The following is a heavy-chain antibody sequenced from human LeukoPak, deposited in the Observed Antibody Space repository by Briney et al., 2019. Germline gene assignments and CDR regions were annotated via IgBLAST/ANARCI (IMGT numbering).Heavy chain of an antibody. CDR1: GGSISSSSYY. V-gene: IGHV4-39*01. J-gene: IGHJ5*02. D-gene: IGHD6-13*01. CDR2: IYYSGST. CDR3: ARHMGSSWGNWFDP. Sequence: SETLSRTCTVSGGSISSSSYYWGWIRQPPGKGLEWIGSIYYSGSTYYNPSLKSRVTISVDTSKNQFSLKLSSVTAADTAVYYCARHMGSSWGNWFDPWGQGTLVTVSS.